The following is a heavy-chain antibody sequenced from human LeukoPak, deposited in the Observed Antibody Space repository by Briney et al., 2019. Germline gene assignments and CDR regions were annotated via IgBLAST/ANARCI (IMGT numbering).Heavy chain of an antibody. CDR2: INPSGGST. J-gene: IGHJ4*02. D-gene: IGHD3-22*01. Sequence: ASVKVSCKASGYTFTSYYMHWVRQAPGQGLEWMGIINPSGGSTSYAQKFQGRVTMTRDMSTSTVYMELSSLRSEDTAVYYCARSYYYDSSGYYHGFIDYWGQGTLVTVSS. CDR1: GYTFTSYY. CDR3: ARSYYYDSSGYYHGFIDY. V-gene: IGHV1-46*01.